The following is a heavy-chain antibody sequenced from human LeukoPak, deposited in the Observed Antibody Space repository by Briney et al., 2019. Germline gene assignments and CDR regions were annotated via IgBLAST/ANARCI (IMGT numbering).Heavy chain of an antibody. D-gene: IGHD5-18*01. CDR2: ISYDGSNK. Sequence: GRSLRLSCAASGFTFSSYAMHWVRQAPGKGLEWVAVISYDGSNKYYADSVKGRFTISRDNSKNTLYLQMNSLRAEDTAVYYCIGSTNPFTAMDYWGQGTLVTVSS. J-gene: IGHJ4*02. CDR1: GFTFSSYA. CDR3: IGSTNPFTAMDY. V-gene: IGHV3-30-3*01.